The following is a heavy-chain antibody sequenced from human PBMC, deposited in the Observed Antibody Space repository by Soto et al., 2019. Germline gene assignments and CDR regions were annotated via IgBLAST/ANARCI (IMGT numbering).Heavy chain of an antibody. J-gene: IGHJ6*02. V-gene: IGHV2-70*01. CDR3: ARVLAAADRYYYYGMDV. CDR2: IDWDDDK. CDR1: GFSLSTSGMC. Sequence: SGPTLVKPTQTLTLTCTFSGFSLSTSGMCVSWIRQPPGKALEWLALIDWDDDKYYSTSLKTRLTISKDTSKNQVVLTMTNMDPVDTATYYCARVLAAADRYYYYGMDVWGQGTTVTVSS. D-gene: IGHD6-13*01.